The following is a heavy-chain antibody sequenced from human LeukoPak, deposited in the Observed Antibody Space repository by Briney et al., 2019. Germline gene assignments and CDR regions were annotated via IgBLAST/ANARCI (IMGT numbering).Heavy chain of an antibody. V-gene: IGHV3-21*01. CDR2: ISSSSSYI. D-gene: IGHD5-24*01. CDR1: GFTFSSYS. Sequence: AGGSLRLSCAASGFTFSSYSMNWVRQAPGKGLEWVSSISSSSSYIYYADSVKGRFTISRDNAKNSLYLQMNSLRAEDTAVYYCARMAATIEDYWGQGTLVIVSS. J-gene: IGHJ4*02. CDR3: ARMAATIEDY.